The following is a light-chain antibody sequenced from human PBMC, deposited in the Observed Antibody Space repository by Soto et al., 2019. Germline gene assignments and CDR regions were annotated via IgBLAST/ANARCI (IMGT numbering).Light chain of an antibody. CDR3: QQSYSTPSLT. Sequence: DIQMTQSPSSLSASVGDRVTISCRASQAISNAVAWYQQSPRKGTKLLIYAGSSLHSGVSSRFSGSGSGTDFTLTISSLLPEDFATYFCQQSYSTPSLTFGGGTKVEIK. V-gene: IGKV1-27*01. CDR2: AGS. J-gene: IGKJ4*01. CDR1: QAISNA.